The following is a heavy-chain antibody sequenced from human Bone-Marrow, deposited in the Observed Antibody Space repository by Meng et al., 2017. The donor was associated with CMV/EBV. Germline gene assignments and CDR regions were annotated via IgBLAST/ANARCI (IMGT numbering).Heavy chain of an antibody. D-gene: IGHD6-13*01. CDR3: AGTPIAAAGLFDY. CDR1: GGSISSGDYY. CDR2: IYYSGST. J-gene: IGHJ4*02. V-gene: IGHV4-30-4*08. Sequence: QVQLKGLGPGLVKPSPPLSLPCTVSGGSISSGDYYWSWIRQPPGKGLEWIGYIYYSGSTYYNPSLKSRVTISVDTSKNQFSLKLSSVTAADTAVYYCAGTPIAAAGLFDYWGQGTLVTVSS.